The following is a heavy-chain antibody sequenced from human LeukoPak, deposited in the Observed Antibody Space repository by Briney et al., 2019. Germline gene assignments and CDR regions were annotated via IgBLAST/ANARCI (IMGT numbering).Heavy chain of an antibody. CDR3: ARDYGA. Sequence: GALRLSCAASGFTFSRYWMHWVRQAPGKGLVWVSRINSDGYSTTYADSVKGRFTISRDDAKNTLYLQMNSLRADDTAVYYCARDYGAWGQGTLVTVSP. J-gene: IGHJ5*02. CDR2: INSDGYST. CDR1: GFTFSRYW. V-gene: IGHV3-74*01. D-gene: IGHD4/OR15-4a*01.